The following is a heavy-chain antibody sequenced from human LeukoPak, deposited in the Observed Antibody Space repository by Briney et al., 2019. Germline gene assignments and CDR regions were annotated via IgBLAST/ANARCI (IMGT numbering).Heavy chain of an antibody. J-gene: IGHJ4*02. CDR2: VHYSGSI. Sequence: PSETLSLTCTVSGGSLSSYYWSWIRQPPGKGLEWIGYVHYSGSINYNPSLKSRVTISVDTSKNQFSLKLSSVTAADTAVYYCARQERWQGHFDYWGQGTLVTVSS. CDR3: ARQERWQGHFDY. D-gene: IGHD5-24*01. V-gene: IGHV4-59*08. CDR1: GGSLSSYY.